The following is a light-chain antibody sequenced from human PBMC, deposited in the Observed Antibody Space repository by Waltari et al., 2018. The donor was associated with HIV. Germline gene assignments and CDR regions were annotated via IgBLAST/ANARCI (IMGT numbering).Light chain of an antibody. J-gene: IGLJ3*02. CDR3: SSYTNKYTWV. CDR1: TSDIGEYNC. Sequence: QSALTQPASVSGSPGPSITTSCTGTTSDIGEYNCVSWFQHHPAEAPKLIIFEVSNRPSGVSTRFSGSKSGNTASLTVSGLQPEDEADYYCSSYTNKYTWVFGGGTKLTVL. V-gene: IGLV2-14*01. CDR2: EVS.